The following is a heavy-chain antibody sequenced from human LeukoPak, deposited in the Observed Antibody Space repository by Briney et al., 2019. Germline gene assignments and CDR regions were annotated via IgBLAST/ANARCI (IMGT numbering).Heavy chain of an antibody. D-gene: IGHD6-19*01. J-gene: IGHJ4*02. V-gene: IGHV3-49*04. CDR1: GFTFSSTW. Sequence: GGSLRLSCAASGFTFSSTWMNWVRQAPGKGLEWVGFIRSKAYGGTTEYAASVKGRFTISRDDSKSIAYLQMNSLKTEDTAVYYCTRVVAGDRDPYFDYWGQGTLVTVSS. CDR3: TRVVAGDRDPYFDY. CDR2: IRSKAYGGTT.